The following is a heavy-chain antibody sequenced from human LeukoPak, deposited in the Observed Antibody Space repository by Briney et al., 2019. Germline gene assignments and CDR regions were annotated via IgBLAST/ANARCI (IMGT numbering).Heavy chain of an antibody. D-gene: IGHD3-22*01. V-gene: IGHV3-21*03. CDR3: AGSDTIGYLPREWDYWYFDR. Sequence: PGGSLRLSCAASGFTFSSYSMNWVRQAPGKGPEWVSSISSSSSYIYYADSVKGRFTISRDNAKNSLYLQLNSLRAEDTAVYYCAGSDTIGYLPREWDYWYFDRWGRGTLVTVSS. CDR2: ISSSSSYI. J-gene: IGHJ2*01. CDR1: GFTFSSYS.